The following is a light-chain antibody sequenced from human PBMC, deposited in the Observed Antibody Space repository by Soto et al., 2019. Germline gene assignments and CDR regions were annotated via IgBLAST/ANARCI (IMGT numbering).Light chain of an antibody. CDR1: SSDIGNYYNY. J-gene: IGLJ1*01. CDR2: GVT. V-gene: IGLV2-14*01. Sequence: QSSLTQPASVSGSPGQSITISCTGTSSDIGNYYNYVSWYQQHPGKAPKVVIYGVTNRPSGVSSRFSGSKSGSTASLTISGLQAEDEADYYCLSYTTSATYGVGNGTKVTV. CDR3: LSYTTSATYG.